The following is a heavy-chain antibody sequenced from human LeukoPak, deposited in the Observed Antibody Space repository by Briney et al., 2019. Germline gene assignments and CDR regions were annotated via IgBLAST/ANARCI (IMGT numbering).Heavy chain of an antibody. D-gene: IGHD2-21*02. Sequence: GGSLRPSCAASGFTFSSYWMSWVRQAPGKGLEWVANIKQDGSEKYYVDSVKGRFTISRDNAKNSLYPQMNSLRAEDTAVYYCARKRTAKAFDIWGQGTMVTVSS. CDR1: GFTFSSYW. CDR3: ARKRTAKAFDI. J-gene: IGHJ3*02. V-gene: IGHV3-7*01. CDR2: IKQDGSEK.